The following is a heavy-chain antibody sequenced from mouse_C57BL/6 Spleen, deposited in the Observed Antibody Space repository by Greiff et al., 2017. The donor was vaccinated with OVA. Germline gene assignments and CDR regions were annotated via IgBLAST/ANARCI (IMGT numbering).Heavy chain of an antibody. V-gene: IGHV1-15*01. Sequence: VQLQQSGAELVRPGASVTLSCKASGYTFTDYEMHWVKQTPVHGLEWIGAIDPETGGTAYNQKFKGKAILTADKSSSTAYMELRSLTSEDSAVYYCTRRYHKNYFDYWGQGTTLTVSS. CDR3: TRRYHKNYFDY. CDR2: IDPETGGT. CDR1: GYTFTDYE. J-gene: IGHJ2*01.